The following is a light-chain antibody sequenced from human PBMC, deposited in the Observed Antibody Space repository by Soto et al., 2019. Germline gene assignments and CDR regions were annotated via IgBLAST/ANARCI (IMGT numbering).Light chain of an antibody. CDR3: QQYNNWPPLT. CDR2: GAS. V-gene: IGKV3-15*01. CDR1: QTVRNN. J-gene: IGKJ4*01. Sequence: EFVFTQSPVTLSFCALELATLSCRASQTVRNNYLAWYQQKPGQAPRLLIYGASTRATGIPARFSGSGSGTEFTLTISSLQSEDFAVYYCQQYNNWPPLTFGGGTKVDIK.